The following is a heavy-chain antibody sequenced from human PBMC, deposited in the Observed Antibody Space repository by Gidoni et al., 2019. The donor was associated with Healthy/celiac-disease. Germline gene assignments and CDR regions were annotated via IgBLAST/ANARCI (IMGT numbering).Heavy chain of an antibody. CDR1: GGSISSYY. J-gene: IGHJ5*02. D-gene: IGHD1-1*01. CDR3: ARHSGYNLWWFDP. V-gene: IGHV4-59*08. Sequence: QVQLQESGPGLVKPSATLSLTCTVSGGSISSYYWSWIRQPPGKGLEWIGYIYYSGSTNYNPSLKSRVTISVDTSKNQFSLKLSSMTAADTAVYYCARHSGYNLWWFDPWGQGTLVTVSS. CDR2: IYYSGST.